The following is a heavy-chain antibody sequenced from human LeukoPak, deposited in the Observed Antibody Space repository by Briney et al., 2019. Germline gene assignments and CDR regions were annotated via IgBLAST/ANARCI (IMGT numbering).Heavy chain of an antibody. CDR1: GFTFDDYA. V-gene: IGHV3-9*01. J-gene: IGHJ4*02. Sequence: GGSLRLXCAASGFTFDDYAMHWVRQAPGKGLEWVSGISWNSGSIGYADSVKGRFTISRDNSKNTLYLQMNSLRAEDTAVYYCAKDRGRYCSGGSCYTTHYFDYWGQGTLVTVSS. D-gene: IGHD2-15*01. CDR2: ISWNSGSI. CDR3: AKDRGRYCSGGSCYTTHYFDY.